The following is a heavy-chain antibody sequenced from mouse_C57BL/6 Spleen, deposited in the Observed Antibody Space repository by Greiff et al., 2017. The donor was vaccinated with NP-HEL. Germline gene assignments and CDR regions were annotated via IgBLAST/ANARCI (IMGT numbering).Heavy chain of an antibody. V-gene: IGHV1-72*01. CDR2: IDPNSGGT. CDR3: ARFPAMGTTRAWFAY. D-gene: IGHD2-14*01. J-gene: IGHJ3*01. Sequence: QVQLQQPGAELVKPGASVKLSCKASGYTFTSYWMHWVKQRPGRGLEWIGRIDPNSGGTKYNEKFKSKATLTVDKPSSTAYMQLSSLTSEDSAVYYCARFPAMGTTRAWFAYWGQGTLVTVSA. CDR1: GYTFTSYW.